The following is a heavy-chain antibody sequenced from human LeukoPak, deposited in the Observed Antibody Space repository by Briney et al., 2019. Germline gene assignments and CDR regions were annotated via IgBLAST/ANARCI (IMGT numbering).Heavy chain of an antibody. CDR1: GGSFSGYY. V-gene: IGHV4-34*01. CDR2: INHSGST. Sequence: SETLSLTCAVYGGSFSGYYWSWIRQPPGKGLEWIGEINHSGSTNYNPSLKSRVTISVDTSKNQFSLKLSSVTAADTAVYYCARRGGRVDHWGQGTLVTVSS. D-gene: IGHD1-26*01. CDR3: ARRGGRVDH. J-gene: IGHJ4*02.